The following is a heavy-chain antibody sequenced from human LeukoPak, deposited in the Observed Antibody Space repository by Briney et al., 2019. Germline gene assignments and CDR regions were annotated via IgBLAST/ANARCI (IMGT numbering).Heavy chain of an antibody. CDR3: ARGGYCSGGSCYATYGY. Sequence: SETLSLTCAVYGGSFSGYYWSWIRQPPGKGLEWIGEINHSGSTNYNPSLKSRVTISVDTSKNQFSLKLSSVTAADTAVYYCARGGYCSGGSCYATYGYWGQGTLGTVSS. CDR2: INHSGST. D-gene: IGHD2-15*01. V-gene: IGHV4-34*01. CDR1: GGSFSGYY. J-gene: IGHJ4*02.